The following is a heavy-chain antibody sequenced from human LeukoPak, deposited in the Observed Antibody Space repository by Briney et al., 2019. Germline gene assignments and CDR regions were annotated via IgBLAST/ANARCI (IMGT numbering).Heavy chain of an antibody. CDR3: ARRSYYYDSSGYSRYYYGMDV. D-gene: IGHD3-22*01. V-gene: IGHV5-10-1*01. CDR2: IDPSDSYT. Sequence: GESLKISCKGSGYSFTSYWISWVRQMPGKGLEWMGRIDPSDSYTNYSPSFQGHVTIPADKSISTAYLQWSSLKASDTAMYYCARRSYYYDSSGYSRYYYGMDVWGQGTTVTVSS. J-gene: IGHJ6*02. CDR1: GYSFTSYW.